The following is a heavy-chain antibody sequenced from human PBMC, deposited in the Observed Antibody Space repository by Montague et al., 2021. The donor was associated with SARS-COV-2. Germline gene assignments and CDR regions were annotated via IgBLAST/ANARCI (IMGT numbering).Heavy chain of an antibody. D-gene: IGHD2-2*01. CDR1: GDSVSSNIAT. CDR3: ARIPVGSKYYFDS. CDR2: TYYGSKWYN. J-gene: IGHJ4*02. V-gene: IGHV6-1*01. Sequence: CAISGDSVSSNIATWNWIRQSPSRGLEWLGRTYYGSKWYNDYAESVKSRITIDPDTSKHQFSLHLNSVTPEDTAVYYCARIPVGSKYYFDSWGQGTLVTVSS.